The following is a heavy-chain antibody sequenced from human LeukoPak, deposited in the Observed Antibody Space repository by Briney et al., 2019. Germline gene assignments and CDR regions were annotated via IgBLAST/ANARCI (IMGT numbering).Heavy chain of an antibody. V-gene: IGHV3-23*01. D-gene: IGHD2-8*01. Sequence: PGGSLRLSCSASGFTFRNFAISWVRQAPGKGLEWVSSIGGGDTHYADSVKGRFTISRDDSRSTVDLQMSSLRAEGTAVYYCAKAAQSFNSMYDYFDSCGQGPLVNVSS. J-gene: IGHJ4*02. CDR2: IGGGDT. CDR1: GFTFRNFA. CDR3: AKAAQSFNSMYDYFDS.